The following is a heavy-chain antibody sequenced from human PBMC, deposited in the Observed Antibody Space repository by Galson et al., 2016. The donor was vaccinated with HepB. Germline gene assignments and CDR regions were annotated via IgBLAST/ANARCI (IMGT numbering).Heavy chain of an antibody. CDR3: ARAQAIAGALLGLDV. CDR2: INPSSGDT. V-gene: IGHV1-2*06. D-gene: IGHD1-26*01. CDR1: GYSFTGYY. Sequence: SVNVSCKASGYSFTGYYLHWVRQAPGQGLEWMGRINPSSGDTKIAQRFQGRVTLTRDTSVTTAHMELSGLTSEDTAVYYCARAQAIAGALLGLDVWGQGTTVTVSS. J-gene: IGHJ6*02.